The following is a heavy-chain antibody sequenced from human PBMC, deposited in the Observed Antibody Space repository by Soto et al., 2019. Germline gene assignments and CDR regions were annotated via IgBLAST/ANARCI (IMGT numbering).Heavy chain of an antibody. CDR3: ASCSSNSCYPQWGLRHFDY. CDR1: GHSISSGYY. V-gene: IGHV4-38-2*01. J-gene: IGHJ4*02. CDR2: VYQSGSS. Sequence: PSETLSLTCAVSGHSISSGYYWGWIRQPPGKGLEWIGSVYQSGSSNYNPSLKSRVAISLDTSKNQFSLRLSSVTAADTAVYHCASCSSNSCYPQWGLRHFDYWGQGTQVTVSS. D-gene: IGHD2-2*01.